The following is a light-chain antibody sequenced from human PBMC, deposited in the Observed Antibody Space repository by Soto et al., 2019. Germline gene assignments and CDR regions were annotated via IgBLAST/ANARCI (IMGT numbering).Light chain of an antibody. V-gene: IGKV3-11*01. CDR1: QSVKSY. CDR3: QSRSSWPPVLT. CDR2: DAS. Sequence: ENVLTQSPVTLALSPGERATLSCRASQSVKSYLAWYQQKPGQAPRLLIYDASNRAAGIPARFSGSGSGTDCTLTIRSLDPEDFAVYYCQSRSSWPPVLTFGGGTKVEIK. J-gene: IGKJ4*01.